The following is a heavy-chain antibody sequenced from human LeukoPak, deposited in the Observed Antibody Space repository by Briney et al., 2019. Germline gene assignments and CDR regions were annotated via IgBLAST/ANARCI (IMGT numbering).Heavy chain of an antibody. CDR2: IIPIFGTA. D-gene: IGHD4-23*01. Sequence: SVKVSCKASGYTFTSYGISWVRQAPGQGLEWMGGIIPIFGTANYAQKFQGRVTITADESTSTAYMELSSLRSEDTAVYYCARPHYGGNGDAFDIWGQGTMVTVSS. CDR3: ARPHYGGNGDAFDI. V-gene: IGHV1-69*13. CDR1: GYTFTSYG. J-gene: IGHJ3*02.